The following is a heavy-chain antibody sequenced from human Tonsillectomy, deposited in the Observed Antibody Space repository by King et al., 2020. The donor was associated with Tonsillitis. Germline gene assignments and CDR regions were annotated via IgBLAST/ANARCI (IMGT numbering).Heavy chain of an antibody. D-gene: IGHD2-2*01. CDR3: TREPAAIGHYYGMDV. CDR1: GGSISSGTYS. CDR2: VYHTGNT. Sequence: LQLQESGSGLVKPSQTLSLTCAVSGGSISSGTYSWSWIRQPPGKGLEWIGFVYHTGNTSYNPSLQSRVTISVDRAKNQLSLNLTSVTAADTAVYYCTREPAAIGHYYGMDVWGQGTTVTVSS. V-gene: IGHV4-30-2*01. J-gene: IGHJ6*02.